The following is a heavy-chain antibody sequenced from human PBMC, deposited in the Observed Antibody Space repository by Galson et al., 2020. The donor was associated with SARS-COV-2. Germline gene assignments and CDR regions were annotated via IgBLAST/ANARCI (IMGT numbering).Heavy chain of an antibody. Sequence: GESLKISCAVSGFTFNDFWMSWFRQAPGKGLEWVANIKGDGSETNYADFVKGRFSISRDNAGNSLYLQMNSLRVEDSAVYYCSREGWQGGYWGQGTRVTVSS. V-gene: IGHV3-7*01. D-gene: IGHD6-19*01. J-gene: IGHJ4*02. CDR3: SREGWQGGY. CDR2: IKGDGSET. CDR1: GFTFNDFW.